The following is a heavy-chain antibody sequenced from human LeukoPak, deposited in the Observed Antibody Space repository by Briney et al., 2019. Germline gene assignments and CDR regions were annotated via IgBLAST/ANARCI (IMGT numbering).Heavy chain of an antibody. CDR1: GFSLSTSGVG. CDR2: IYWNDDK. CDR3: AHRPPWWQPLG. V-gene: IGHV2-5*01. D-gene: IGHD4-23*01. J-gene: IGHJ4*02. Sequence: SGPTLVKPTQTLTLTCTFSGFSLSTSGVGVGWIRQPPGKALEWLALIYWNDDKRYSPSLKSRLTITKDTSKNQVVLTMTNMDPVDTAPYYCAHRPPWWQPLGWGQGTLVTVSS.